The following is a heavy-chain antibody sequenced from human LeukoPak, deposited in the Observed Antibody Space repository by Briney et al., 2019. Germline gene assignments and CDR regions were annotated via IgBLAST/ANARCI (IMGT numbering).Heavy chain of an antibody. Sequence: WETLSLTCTVSGGSISSYYWTWIRQTPGKGLDWIGYIHYTGSTNYNPSLKSRVTISVDTSKSQFPLELTSVTAADTAVYYCAGGPAVTTNDYWGQGTLVTVFS. CDR2: IHYTGST. J-gene: IGHJ4*02. V-gene: IGHV4-59*01. CDR1: GGSISSYY. CDR3: AGGPAVTTNDY. D-gene: IGHD4-17*01.